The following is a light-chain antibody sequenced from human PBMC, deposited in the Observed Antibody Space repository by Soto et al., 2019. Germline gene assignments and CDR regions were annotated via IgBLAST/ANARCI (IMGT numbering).Light chain of an antibody. CDR2: TDN. Sequence: VLAQPPSVSGTPGQRVTISCSGSSSNIGKNTVSWYQQLPGAAPKPLISTDNQRPSGVPDRFSGSKSGTSASLAISGLQSEDEADYYCAAWDNSLNGHVFGTGTKVT. J-gene: IGLJ1*01. CDR3: AAWDNSLNGHV. CDR1: SSNIGKNT. V-gene: IGLV1-44*01.